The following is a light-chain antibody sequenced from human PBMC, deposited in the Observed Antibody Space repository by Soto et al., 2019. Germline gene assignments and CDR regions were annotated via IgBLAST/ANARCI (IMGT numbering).Light chain of an antibody. V-gene: IGKV1-5*01. CDR1: QSISNH. CDR2: AAS. J-gene: IGKJ1*01. CDR3: QHYNSYSEA. Sequence: IRISQSPSALSGYVGDRVIITCRASQSISNHLNWYQQKPGKAPKLLIFAASSLQSGVPSRFSGSGSGTEFTLTISSLQPDDFATYYCQHYNSYSEAFGQGTKVDI.